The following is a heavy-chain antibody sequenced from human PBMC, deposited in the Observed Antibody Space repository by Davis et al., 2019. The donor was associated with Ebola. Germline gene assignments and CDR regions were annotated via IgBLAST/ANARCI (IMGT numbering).Heavy chain of an antibody. V-gene: IGHV3-23*01. CDR2: ISGSGEKI. J-gene: IGHJ4*02. Sequence: ESLILPCAAPGFTFSTYVMSLVRQAPGKGLEWVSAISGSGEKIYYADSVKGRFTISRDNSKSTLYVQMNSLRDDDTAVYYCAKRVGYTFDYWGQGTLVTVSS. CDR1: GFTFSTYV. CDR3: AKRVGYTFDY. D-gene: IGHD6-13*01.